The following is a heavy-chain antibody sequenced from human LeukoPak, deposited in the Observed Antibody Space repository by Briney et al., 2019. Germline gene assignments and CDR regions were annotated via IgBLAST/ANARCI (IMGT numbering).Heavy chain of an antibody. V-gene: IGHV5-51*01. CDR1: GYRFTSYW. CDR2: IYPGDSDT. J-gene: IGHJ4*02. Sequence: GESLKISCKGSGYRFTSYWIGWVRQMPGKGLEWMGIIYPGDSDTTYSPSFQGQVTISADKSISTAYLQWSSLKASDTAMYYCARGEMRYCTGGSCYDYWGQGTLVSVSS. D-gene: IGHD2-15*01. CDR3: ARGEMRYCTGGSCYDY.